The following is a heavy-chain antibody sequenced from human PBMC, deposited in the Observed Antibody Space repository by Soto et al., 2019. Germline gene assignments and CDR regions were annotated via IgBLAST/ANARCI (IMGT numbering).Heavy chain of an antibody. CDR1: GFTKNGKS. D-gene: IGHD4-17*01. J-gene: IGHJ4*02. V-gene: IGHV1-2*02. Sequence: ASAKACSKDPGFTKNGKSRQWARQETRQGLEWMGWINPNSGGTNYAQKFQGRFTISRDNAKNSLYLQMNSLRAEDTAVYYCARDLEMGYGDWRVYWGQGTLVTVSS. CDR3: ARDLEMGYGDWRVY. CDR2: INPNSGGT.